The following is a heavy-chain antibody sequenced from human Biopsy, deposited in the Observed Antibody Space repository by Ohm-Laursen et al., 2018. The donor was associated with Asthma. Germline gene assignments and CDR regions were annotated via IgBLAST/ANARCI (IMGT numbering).Heavy chain of an antibody. Sequence: EASVKVSCKAPGGTFSNFAISRVRQAPGQGLEWLGGIMTVFGTTNYAQKFQGRVTITADESTSTAYMEVTSLRSEDTAIYYCARCQVGYSSGWSLLLKKIYYSGMDVWGQGTAVTVSS. CDR2: IMTVFGTT. CDR1: GGTFSNFA. CDR3: ARCQVGYSSGWSLLLKKIYYSGMDV. V-gene: IGHV1-69*13. D-gene: IGHD6-19*01. J-gene: IGHJ6*02.